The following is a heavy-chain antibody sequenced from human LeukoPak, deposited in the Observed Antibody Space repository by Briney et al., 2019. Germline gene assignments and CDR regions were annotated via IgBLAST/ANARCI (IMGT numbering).Heavy chain of an antibody. D-gene: IGHD3-16*01. Sequence: SGPTLVNPTQTLTLTCTFSGFSLSTSGVGVGWIRQPPGKALEWLALIYWGDDKRYSPPLRTRLTITKDTSKNQVVLTMTNMDPVDTATYYCAHYTFTWSTAYWGQGTLVTVSS. V-gene: IGHV2-5*02. CDR1: GFSLSTSGVG. CDR3: AHYTFTWSTAY. CDR2: IYWGDDK. J-gene: IGHJ4*02.